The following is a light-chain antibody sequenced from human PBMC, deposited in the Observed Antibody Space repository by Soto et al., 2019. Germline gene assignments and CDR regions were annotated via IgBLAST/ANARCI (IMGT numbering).Light chain of an antibody. CDR3: QEYDSWPLYT. Sequence: EIVMTQSPATLSVSPGERATLSCWASQSVNSNLAWYQQKPGQAPRLLIYGASTRATGIPARFSGSGSGTEFTLTISSLQSEDFAVYYCQEYDSWPLYTFGQGTKVEIK. V-gene: IGKV3-15*01. CDR2: GAS. J-gene: IGKJ2*01. CDR1: QSVNSN.